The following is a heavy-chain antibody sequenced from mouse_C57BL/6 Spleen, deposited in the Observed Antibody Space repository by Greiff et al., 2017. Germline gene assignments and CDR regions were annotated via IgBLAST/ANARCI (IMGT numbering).Heavy chain of an antibody. V-gene: IGHV5-4*01. CDR3: ARDIYGSSGYFDV. CDR1: GFTFSSYA. J-gene: IGHJ1*03. Sequence: VQLKESGGGLVKPGGSLKLSCAASGFTFSSYAMSWVRQTPEKRLEWVATISDGGSYTYYPDNVKGRFTISRDNAKNNLYLQMSHLKSADTAMXYCARDIYGSSGYFDVWGTGTTVTVSS. CDR2: ISDGGSYT. D-gene: IGHD1-1*01.